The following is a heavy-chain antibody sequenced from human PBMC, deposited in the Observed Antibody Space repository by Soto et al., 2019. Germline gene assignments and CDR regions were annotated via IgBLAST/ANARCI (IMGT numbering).Heavy chain of an antibody. Sequence: GGSLRLSCAASGFTFSSCWMHWVRQAPGKGLVWVSRINSDGSSTTYADSVRGRLTISRDNVKNTLYLQMNSLRVEDTAVYYCVRLEAPGYYYGMDVWGQGTTVTVSS. CDR1: GFTFSSCW. V-gene: IGHV3-74*03. J-gene: IGHJ6*02. CDR2: INSDGSST. CDR3: VRLEAPGYYYGMDV.